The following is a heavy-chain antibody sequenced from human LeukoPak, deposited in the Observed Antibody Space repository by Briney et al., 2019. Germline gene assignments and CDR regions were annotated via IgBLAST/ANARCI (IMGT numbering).Heavy chain of an antibody. Sequence: GGSLRLSCAASGFIFSNYAMSWVRQAPGKGLEWVSVISGGGSNTYYADSVKGRFTISRGNSKKTLYLQMNSLRAEDTAIYYCAKGTWIGSRNYYEASRYFDYWGQGTLVTVSS. CDR2: ISGGGSNT. J-gene: IGHJ4*02. CDR3: AKGTWIGSRNYYEASRYFDY. CDR1: GFIFSNYA. D-gene: IGHD3-10*01. V-gene: IGHV3-23*01.